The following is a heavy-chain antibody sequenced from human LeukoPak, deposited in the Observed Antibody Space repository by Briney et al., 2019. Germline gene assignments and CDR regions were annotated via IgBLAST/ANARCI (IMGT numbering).Heavy chain of an antibody. D-gene: IGHD3-10*01. V-gene: IGHV4-59*12. J-gene: IGHJ6*03. Sequence: SETLSLTCTVSGGSINSYYWSWIRQPPGKGLEWIGYIYYSGSTNYNPSLKSRVTISVDTSKNQFSLKLSSVTAADTAVYYCARLGITMVRGVIIRSYYYYYMDVWGKGTTVTISS. CDR3: ARLGITMVRGVIIRSYYYYYMDV. CDR1: GGSINSYY. CDR2: IYYSGST.